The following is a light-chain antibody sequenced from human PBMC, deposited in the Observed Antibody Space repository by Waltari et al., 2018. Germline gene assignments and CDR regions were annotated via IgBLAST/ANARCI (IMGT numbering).Light chain of an antibody. V-gene: IGLV2-14*01. CDR2: DVS. CDR3: SSYTSSDSLV. CDR1: SSDVGGQNP. Sequence: QSALTQPASVSGSPGQSITFSCSGSSSDVGGQNPVSWYQHPPGKAPKLRIYDVSNRPSGISHRFSASKSGNTASLTISGLQAEDEADYYCSSYTSSDSLVFGTGTAVTVL. J-gene: IGLJ1*01.